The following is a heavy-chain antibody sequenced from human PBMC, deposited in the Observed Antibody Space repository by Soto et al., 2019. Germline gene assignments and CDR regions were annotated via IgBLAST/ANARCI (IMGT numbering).Heavy chain of an antibody. V-gene: IGHV3-9*01. CDR1: GFTFDDYA. D-gene: IGHD6-19*01. Sequence: PGGSLRLSCAASGFTFDDYAMHWVRQAPGKGLEWVSGISWNSGSIGYADSVKGRFTISRDNAKNSLYLQMNSLRAEDTALYYCEKDIKNRREVDGYFDYWGQGTLVNVS. CDR2: ISWNSGSI. J-gene: IGHJ4*02. CDR3: EKDIKNRREVDGYFDY.